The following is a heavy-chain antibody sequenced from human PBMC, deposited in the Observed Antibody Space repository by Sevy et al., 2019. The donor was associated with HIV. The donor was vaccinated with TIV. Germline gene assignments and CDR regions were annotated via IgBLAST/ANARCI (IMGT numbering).Heavy chain of an antibody. CDR3: AKRPTAA. CDR2: IQVDGREK. Sequence: GESLKISCAASGFTLSDSGVHWVRQAPGKGLEWVAFIQVDGREKFYTDSVKGRFTNSRDSSKNTVYLQMNSLRGEDTAVYYCAKRPTAAWGQGTLVTVSS. V-gene: IGHV3-30*02. J-gene: IGHJ5*02. CDR1: GFTLSDSG.